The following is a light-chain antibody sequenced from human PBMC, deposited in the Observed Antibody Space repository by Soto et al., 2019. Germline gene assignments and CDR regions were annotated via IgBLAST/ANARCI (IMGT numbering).Light chain of an antibody. CDR3: QQYDNGPLT. CDR1: QDIKSS. J-gene: IGKJ4*01. CDR2: TAS. Sequence: DIPMTQSPPSLSASIGDRVSITCRASQDIKSSLAWYQKKPGEPPKLLIFTASRSEAGAPPRFRGSGSGTDFTLTITGLQPEDWAAYYCQQYDNGPLTFGGGTEVE. V-gene: IGKV1-27*01.